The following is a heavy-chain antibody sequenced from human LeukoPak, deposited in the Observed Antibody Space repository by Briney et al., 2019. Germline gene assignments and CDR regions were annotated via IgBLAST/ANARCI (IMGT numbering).Heavy chain of an antibody. J-gene: IGHJ4*02. CDR3: GRGGKVEQLVLAR. CDR2: ISSDGSST. Sequence: GGSLRLSCAASGFTFSSYWMHWVRQAPGKGLVWVSRISSDGSSTTYADSVKGRFTISRHNAKNTLYLQMNSLRAEDTAVYYCGRGGKVEQLVLARWGQGSLVTVSS. V-gene: IGHV3-74*01. D-gene: IGHD6-13*01. CDR1: GFTFSSYW.